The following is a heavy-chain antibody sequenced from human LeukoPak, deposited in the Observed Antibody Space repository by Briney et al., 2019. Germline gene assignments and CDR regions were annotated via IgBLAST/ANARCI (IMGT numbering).Heavy chain of an antibody. J-gene: IGHJ5*02. D-gene: IGHD1-26*01. CDR1: GGSISSYY. V-gene: IGHV4-59*01. CDR2: IYYTGST. Sequence: PSETLSLTCTVSGGSISSYYWSWIRQPPGKGLEWTGYIYYTGSTSYNPSLKSRVTMSLDASKNQFSLGLNSVTPADTAVYYCARGGNYWPQWWFDPWGRGTLVSVSS. CDR3: ARGGNYWPQWWFDP.